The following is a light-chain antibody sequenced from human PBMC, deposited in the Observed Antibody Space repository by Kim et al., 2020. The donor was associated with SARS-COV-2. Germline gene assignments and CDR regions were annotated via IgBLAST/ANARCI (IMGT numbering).Light chain of an antibody. Sequence: DIQMTQSPSSLSASVGDRVTITCRASQRISTFLNWYQQKPGRAPNLLIYAASSLQSGVPSRLSGSVSGTDFTLTISDLQPEDFATYYCQQTFSSPPTFGRGTKVDIK. V-gene: IGKV1-39*01. CDR1: QRISTF. CDR3: QQTFSSPPT. J-gene: IGKJ1*01. CDR2: AAS.